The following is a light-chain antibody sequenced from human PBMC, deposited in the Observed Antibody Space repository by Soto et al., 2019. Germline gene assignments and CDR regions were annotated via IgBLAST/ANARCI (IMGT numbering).Light chain of an antibody. CDR2: TAS. CDR1: QSISSW. Sequence: DIQMTQSPSTLSASVGDRVTITCRASQSISSWLAWYQQRPGKAPNLLIHTASTLKSGVPSRFXVRGSGTEFTLTISSLQPDDFAAYYCQPYDFNSGLTFGGGTKVEI. CDR3: QPYDFNSGLT. J-gene: IGKJ4*01. V-gene: IGKV1-5*03.